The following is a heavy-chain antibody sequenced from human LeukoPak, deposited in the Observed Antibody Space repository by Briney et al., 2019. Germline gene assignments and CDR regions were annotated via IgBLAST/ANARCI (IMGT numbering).Heavy chain of an antibody. J-gene: IGHJ3*02. CDR1: GYTFTTYR. V-gene: IGHV5-10-1*01. CDR2: IDPSDSYT. CDR3: ARTFSGYKFGAFDI. D-gene: IGHD5-12*01. Sequence: PGGSLRLSCKGSGYTFTTYRINWVRQMSGKGLEWMGRIDPSDSYTKYSPSLQGHVTISVDKSINTAYLQWSSLKASDTAMYYCARTFSGYKFGAFDIWGQGTMVTVS.